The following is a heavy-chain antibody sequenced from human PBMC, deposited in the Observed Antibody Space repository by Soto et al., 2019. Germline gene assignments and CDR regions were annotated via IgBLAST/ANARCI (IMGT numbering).Heavy chain of an antibody. CDR1: GYTFTAFY. CDR3: AREYYYDSSHYSVWGEFDY. D-gene: IGHD3-22*01. Sequence: ASVKVSCKASGYTFTAFYIHWVRQAPGQGLEWMGWTNPNSGGTNYAQKFQGRVTLTRDTSISTVYMELSRLTSDDTAVYYCAREYYYDSSHYSVWGEFDYWGRGTLVTVSS. CDR2: TNPNSGGT. V-gene: IGHV1-2*02. J-gene: IGHJ4*02.